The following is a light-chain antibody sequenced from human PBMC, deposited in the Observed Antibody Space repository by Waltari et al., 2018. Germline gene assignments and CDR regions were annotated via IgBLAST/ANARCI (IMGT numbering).Light chain of an antibody. CDR3: CPYAGSYTWV. J-gene: IGLJ3*02. V-gene: IGLV2-11*01. CDR2: DVT. CDR1: TNDLGSYNY. Sequence: SALTQPRSVSGSPGQSVTISCTGTTNDLGSYNYVSWYQQHPGKAPKLIILDVTKRPSGVPDRLSGSKSGNTASLTISGLRAEDEAEYYCCPYAGSYTWVFGGGTKLTVV.